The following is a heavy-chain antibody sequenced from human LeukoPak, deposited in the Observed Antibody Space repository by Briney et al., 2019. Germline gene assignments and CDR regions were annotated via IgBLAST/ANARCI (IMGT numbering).Heavy chain of an antibody. CDR2: IYYSGST. J-gene: IGHJ4*02. CDR1: GGSISNYD. Sequence: SETLSLACTVSGGSISNYDWNWIRQPPGKGLEWIGYIYYSGSTNSNPSLKSRVTISVDTSKNQFSLKLSSVTAADTAVYYCARAGQFISARPISFDYWGQGTLVTVSS. D-gene: IGHD6-6*01. V-gene: IGHV4-59*01. CDR3: ARAGQFISARPISFDY.